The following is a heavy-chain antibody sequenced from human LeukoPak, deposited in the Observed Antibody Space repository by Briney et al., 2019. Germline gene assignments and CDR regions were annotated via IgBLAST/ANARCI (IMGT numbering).Heavy chain of an antibody. CDR2: ISGSGGST. J-gene: IGHJ5*02. CDR1: GFTFSSYA. Sequence: GGSLRLSCAASGFTFSSYAMSWVRQAPGKGLEWVSAISGSGGSTYYADSVKGRFTISRDNSKNTLYLQMNSLRAEDSAVYYCAKDRVSPGFNWFDPWGQGTLSPSPQ. CDR3: AKDRVSPGFNWFDP. V-gene: IGHV3-23*01. D-gene: IGHD3-16*01.